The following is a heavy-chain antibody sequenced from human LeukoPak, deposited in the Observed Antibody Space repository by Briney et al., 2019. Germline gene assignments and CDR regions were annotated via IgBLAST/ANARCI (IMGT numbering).Heavy chain of an antibody. CDR2: IYYSGST. Sequence: ASETLSLTCTVSGGSISSYYWSWIRQPPGKGLEWIGYIYYSGSTNYNPSLKSRVTISVDTSKNQFSLKLSSVTAADTAVYYCARYGPVYGGSRVFDYWGQGTLVTVSS. CDR3: ARYGPVYGGSRVFDY. CDR1: GGSISSYY. J-gene: IGHJ4*02. D-gene: IGHD1-26*01. V-gene: IGHV4-59*08.